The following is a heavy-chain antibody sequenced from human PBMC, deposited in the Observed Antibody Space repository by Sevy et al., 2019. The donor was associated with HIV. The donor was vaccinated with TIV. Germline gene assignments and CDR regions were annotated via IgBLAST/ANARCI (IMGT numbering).Heavy chain of an antibody. CDR3: ARASYYYDSGGYHYRDYFDY. CDR2: ISSDGSNK. D-gene: IGHD3-22*01. Sequence: GGSLRLSCAASGFTFSSYAMHWVRQAPGKGLEWVAVISSDGSNKYNADSVKGRFTISRDNSKNTLDLQMNSLRAEDTAVYYCARASYYYDSGGYHYRDYFDYWGQGTLVTVSS. CDR1: GFTFSSYA. V-gene: IGHV3-30*04. J-gene: IGHJ4*02.